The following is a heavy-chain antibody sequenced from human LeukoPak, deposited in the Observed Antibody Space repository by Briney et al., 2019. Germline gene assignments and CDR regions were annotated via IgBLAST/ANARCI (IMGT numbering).Heavy chain of an antibody. V-gene: IGHV4-31*03. CDR1: GGSVTSGGHY. Sequence: PSETLSLTCSVSGGSVTSGGHYWSWIRQHPGKGLEWIGYIYYSDSTFYNPSLQSRVTISVDASNNQFSLKLSSVTAADTAVYYCARDPYDISGYRHIDYWGQGTLVTVSS. CDR2: IYYSDST. D-gene: IGHD3-22*01. J-gene: IGHJ4*02. CDR3: ARDPYDISGYRHIDY.